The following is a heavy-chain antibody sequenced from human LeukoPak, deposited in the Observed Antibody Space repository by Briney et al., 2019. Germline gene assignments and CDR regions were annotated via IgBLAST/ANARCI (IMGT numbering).Heavy chain of an antibody. Sequence: SETLSLTCAVYGGSFSGYYWSWIRQPPGKGLEWIGEINHSGSTNYNPSLKSRVTISVDTSKNQFSLKLSSVTAADTAVYYCARGSLWFGETNWGQGTLDTLSS. V-gene: IGHV4-34*01. CDR2: INHSGST. J-gene: IGHJ4*02. D-gene: IGHD3-10*01. CDR3: ARGSLWFGETN. CDR1: GGSFSGYY.